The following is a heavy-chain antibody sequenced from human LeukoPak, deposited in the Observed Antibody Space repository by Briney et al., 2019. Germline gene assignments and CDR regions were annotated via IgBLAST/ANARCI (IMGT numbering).Heavy chain of an antibody. D-gene: IGHD3-3*01. CDR3: YLVTIFGVVTQSGYYFDY. CDR2: ISSSGGST. V-gene: IGHV3-23*01. J-gene: IGHJ4*02. CDR1: GLVFDNFA. Sequence: GGSLRLSCAASGLVFDNFAMSWVRQAPGKGLVWVSTISSSGGSTYYADSVKGRFTISRDNSKNTLYLQMNSLRAEDTAVYYCYLVTIFGVVTQSGYYFDYWGQGTLVTVSS.